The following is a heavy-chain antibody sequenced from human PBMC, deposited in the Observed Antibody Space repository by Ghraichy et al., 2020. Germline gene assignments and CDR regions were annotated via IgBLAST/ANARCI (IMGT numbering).Heavy chain of an antibody. Sequence: GESLNISCVVSGFTFSSYGMHWVRQAPGEGLQWLAVISYDGSNKYYADSVKGRFTISRDNSKNTLYLQMNSLRLEDTAVYFCANGGFCGGDCYPGELFGSADFWGQGTLVIVSS. CDR2: ISYDGSNK. CDR1: GFTFSSYG. CDR3: ANGGFCGGDCYPGELFGSADF. J-gene: IGHJ4*02. V-gene: IGHV3-30*18. D-gene: IGHD2-21*02.